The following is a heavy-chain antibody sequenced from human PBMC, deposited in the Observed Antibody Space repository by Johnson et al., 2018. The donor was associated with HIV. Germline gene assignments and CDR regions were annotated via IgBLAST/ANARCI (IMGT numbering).Heavy chain of an antibody. Sequence: QVRLVESGGSLVKPGGSMRLSCAASGFTFTDYYMTWIRQAPGKGLAWVSHIRTSGGGIYYADSVKGRFTISRDNARNSLYLQMNSLRAEDTAVYYCARVRYSSGWPIYAFDIWGQGTMVTVSA. J-gene: IGHJ3*02. CDR3: ARVRYSSGWPIYAFDI. V-gene: IGHV3-11*04. CDR1: GFTFTDYY. D-gene: IGHD6-19*01. CDR2: IRTSGGGI.